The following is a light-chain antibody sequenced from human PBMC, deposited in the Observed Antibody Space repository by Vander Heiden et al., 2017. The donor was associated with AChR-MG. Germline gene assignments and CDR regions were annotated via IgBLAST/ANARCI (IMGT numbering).Light chain of an antibody. CDR2: TND. J-gene: IGLJ3*02. Sequence: QSVLTQLPSASGPPGQRVTISCSGGTSNIGSNTVNWYQQIPGTAPKLLIYTNDKRPSGVPDRFSGSKSGTSASLAISGLQSEDEADYYCAAWDDSLNGWVFGGGTKLTVL. V-gene: IGLV1-44*01. CDR1: TSNIGSNT. CDR3: AAWDDSLNGWV.